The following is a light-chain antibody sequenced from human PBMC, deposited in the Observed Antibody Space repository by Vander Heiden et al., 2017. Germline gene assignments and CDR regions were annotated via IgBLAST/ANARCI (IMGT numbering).Light chain of an antibody. CDR1: SSDVGGYNY. J-gene: IGLJ1*01. V-gene: IGLV2-14*01. CDR2: DVS. Sequence: QSALTQPASVSGSPGQSITISCTGTSSDVGGYNYVSWYQQHPGKAPKLMIYDVSNRPSGVSDRFSGSKSGNTASLTISGLQAEDEADYYCSSYASSGTPYVFGTGTKVTGL. CDR3: SSYASSGTPYV.